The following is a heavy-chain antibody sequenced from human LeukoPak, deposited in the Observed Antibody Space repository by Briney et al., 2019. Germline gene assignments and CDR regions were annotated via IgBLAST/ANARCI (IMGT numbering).Heavy chain of an antibody. CDR1: GFTFSSYS. J-gene: IGHJ4*02. V-gene: IGHV3-21*01. Sequence: GGSLRLSCAASGFTFSSYSMNWVRQAPGKGLEWVSSISSSSSYIYYADSVKGRFTISRDNAKNSLYLQMNSLRAEDTAVYYCARDSPDLPYRVSAGGVDYWGQGTLVTVSS. CDR3: ARDSPDLPYRVSAGGVDY. CDR2: ISSSSSYI. D-gene: IGHD3-16*01.